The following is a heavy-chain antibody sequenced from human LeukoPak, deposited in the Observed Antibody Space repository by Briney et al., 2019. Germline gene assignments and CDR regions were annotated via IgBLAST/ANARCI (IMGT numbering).Heavy chain of an antibody. CDR1: GFTFSSYA. J-gene: IGHJ4*02. CDR3: AKRPRGNYLDPFDY. V-gene: IGHV3-23*01. D-gene: IGHD3-10*01. CDR2: ISGSGGRT. Sequence: GGSLRLSCAASGFTFSSYAMSWVRQAPGKGLEWVSVISGSGGRTYYADSVKGRFTISRDNSKNRLYLQMNSLRAEDTAVYYCAKRPRGNYLDPFDYWGQGTLVTVSS.